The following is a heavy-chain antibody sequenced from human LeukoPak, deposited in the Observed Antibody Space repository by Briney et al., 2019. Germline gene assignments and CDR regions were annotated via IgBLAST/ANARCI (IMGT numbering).Heavy chain of an antibody. CDR1: GGTFSSYA. V-gene: IGHV1-69*04. Sequence: VKVSFKASGGTFSSYAIRWVRQPPGQGLEWMGRIIPILGIANYAQKFQGRVTITADKSTSTACVELSSLRSEQMPVYYCARDPYTVGATHFRTNLDNDAFDIWGQGTMVTVSS. CDR2: IIPILGIA. J-gene: IGHJ3*02. D-gene: IGHD1-26*01. CDR3: ARDPYTVGATHFRTNLDNDAFDI.